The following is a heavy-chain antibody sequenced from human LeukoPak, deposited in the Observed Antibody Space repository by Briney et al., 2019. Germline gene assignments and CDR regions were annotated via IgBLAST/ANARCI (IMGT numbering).Heavy chain of an antibody. J-gene: IGHJ6*03. Sequence: SETLSLTCTVSGGSISSYYWSWIRQPPGKGLEWIGYIYYSGSTNYNPSLKSRVTISVDTSKNQFSLKLSSVTAADPAVYYCAGGQTLGCSYGFYMDVWGKGTTVTVPS. D-gene: IGHD5-18*01. CDR2: IYYSGST. V-gene: IGHV4-59*01. CDR3: AGGQTLGCSYGFYMDV. CDR1: GGSISSYY.